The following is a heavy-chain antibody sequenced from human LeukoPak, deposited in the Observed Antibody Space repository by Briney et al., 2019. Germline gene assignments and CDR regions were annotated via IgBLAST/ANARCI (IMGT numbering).Heavy chain of an antibody. CDR3: ARASSLAGGWYFDY. V-gene: IGHV1-3*03. CDR2: INAGNGNT. D-gene: IGHD6-19*01. CDR1: GYTFTSYA. J-gene: IGHJ4*02. Sequence: ASVKVSCKASGYTFTSYAMHWVRQAPGQRLEWMGWINAGNGNTKYSQEFQGKVTITRDTSASTAYMELSSLRSEDMAVYYCARASSLAGGWYFDYWGQGTLVTVSS.